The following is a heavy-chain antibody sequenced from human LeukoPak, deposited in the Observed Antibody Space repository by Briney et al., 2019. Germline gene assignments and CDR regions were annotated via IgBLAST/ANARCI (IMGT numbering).Heavy chain of an antibody. CDR3: AVAATPNYYYYYYMDV. Sequence: GASVNLSCKASAYTFTSYDINWVRQATGQGLEWMGWMNPNSGNTGYAQKFEGRVTMTRNTSISTAYMELSSLRSEDTAVYYCAVAATPNYYYYYYMDVWGKGTTVTVSS. J-gene: IGHJ6*03. CDR2: MNPNSGNT. CDR1: AYTFTSYD. V-gene: IGHV1-8*01. D-gene: IGHD2-15*01.